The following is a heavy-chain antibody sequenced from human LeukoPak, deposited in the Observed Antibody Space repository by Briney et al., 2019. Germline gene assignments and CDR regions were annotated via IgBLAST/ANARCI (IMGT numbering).Heavy chain of an antibody. V-gene: IGHV4-34*01. CDR2: INHSGST. CDR1: GGSFSGYY. D-gene: IGHD2-2*01. CDR3: ARGIPGSVVVPAALYYLDY. Sequence: PSETLSLTCAVYGGSFSGYYWSWIRQPPGKGLEWIGEINHSGSTNYNPSLKSRVTISVDTSKNQFSLKLSSVTAADTAVYYCARGIPGSVVVPAALYYLDYWGQGTLVTVPS. J-gene: IGHJ4*02.